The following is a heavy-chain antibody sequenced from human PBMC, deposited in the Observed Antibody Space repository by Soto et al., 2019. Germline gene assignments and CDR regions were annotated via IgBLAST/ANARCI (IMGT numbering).Heavy chain of an antibody. D-gene: IGHD3-10*01. J-gene: IGHJ4*01. Sequence: GGSLRLSCEASGFTFGIYWMSWVRQAPGKGREWVATIKLDGSEKKYVDSVKGRFTTSRDNAKNSLYLQMDSLRAEDTAVYSCARDSGYGPENSVNHYLDFWGHGTLVTVSS. CDR1: GFTFGIYW. CDR2: IKLDGSEK. CDR3: ARDSGYGPENSVNHYLDF. V-gene: IGHV3-7*01.